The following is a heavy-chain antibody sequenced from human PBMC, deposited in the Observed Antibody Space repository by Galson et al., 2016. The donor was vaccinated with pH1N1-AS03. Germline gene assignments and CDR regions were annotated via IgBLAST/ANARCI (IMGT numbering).Heavy chain of an antibody. V-gene: IGHV3-30*03. CDR3: ARGYCGGGGCHNWGGMDV. CDR2: ISYDGVTE. D-gene: IGHD2-15*01. J-gene: IGHJ6*02. CDR1: GFTFSRYP. Sequence: SLRLSCAASGFTFSRYPIHWVRQASGKGLEWEALISYDGVTEHYADSVKGRFTISRDNFKNTVYLQMNSLRADDTAVYYCARGYCGGGGCHNWGGMDVWGQGTTVTVSS.